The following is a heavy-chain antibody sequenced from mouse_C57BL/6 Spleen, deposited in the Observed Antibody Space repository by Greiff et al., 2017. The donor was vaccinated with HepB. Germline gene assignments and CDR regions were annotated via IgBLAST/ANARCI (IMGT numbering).Heavy chain of an antibody. CDR1: GYAFSSSW. CDR2: IYPGDGDT. Sequence: QVQLQQSGPELVKPGASVKISCKASGYAFSSSWMNWVKQRPGKGLEWIGRIYPGDGDTNYNGKFKGKATLTADKSSSTAYMQLSSLTSEDSAVYFCAREDRAYYFDYWGQGTTLTVSS. J-gene: IGHJ2*01. V-gene: IGHV1-82*01. CDR3: AREDRAYYFDY. D-gene: IGHD3-2*01.